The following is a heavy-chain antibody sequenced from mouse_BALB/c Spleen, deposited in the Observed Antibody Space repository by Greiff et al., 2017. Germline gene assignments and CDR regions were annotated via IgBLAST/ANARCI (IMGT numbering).Heavy chain of an antibody. D-gene: IGHD2-2*01. V-gene: IGHV1-7*01. CDR3: AREYSKHYGNDGNAMDY. J-gene: IGHJ4*01. CDR1: GYTFTSYW. CDR2: INPSTGYT. Sequence: VQLQQSGAELAKPGASVKMSCKASGYTFTSYWMHWVKQRPGQGLEWIGYINPSTGYTEYNQKFKDKATLTADKSSSTAYMQLSSLTSEDSAVYYCAREYSKHYGNDGNAMDYWGQGTSVTVSS.